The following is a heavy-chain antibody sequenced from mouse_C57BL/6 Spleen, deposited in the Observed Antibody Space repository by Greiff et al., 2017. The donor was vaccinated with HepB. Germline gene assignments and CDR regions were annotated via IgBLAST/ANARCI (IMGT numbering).Heavy chain of an antibody. CDR2: IYPGNSDT. CDR1: GYTFTSYW. V-gene: IGHV1-5*01. D-gene: IGHD1-1*01. Sequence: EVQLQQSGTVLARPGASVKMSCKTSGYTFTSYWMHWVKQRPGQGLEWIGAIYPGNSDTSYNQKFKGKAKLTAVTSASTAYMELSSLTNEDSAVYYCTREATTVGEGFAYWGQGTLVTVSA. J-gene: IGHJ3*01. CDR3: TREATTVGEGFAY.